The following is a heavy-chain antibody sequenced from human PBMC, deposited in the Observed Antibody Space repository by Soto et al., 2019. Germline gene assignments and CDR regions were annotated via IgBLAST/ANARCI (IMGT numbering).Heavy chain of an antibody. D-gene: IGHD3-22*01. CDR2: IIPIFGRA. CDR3: ARGWGYETSDYYYAY. J-gene: IGHJ4*02. CDR1: GGTFSRHS. Sequence: QVQLVQSGAEVRKPGSSVKVSCKASGGTFSRHSVSRVRQAPGQGLEWMGGIIPIFGRAKYAQKFQGRVTISADESTSTVYMELSSLRSEDTAIYYCARGWGYETSDYYYAYWGQGTLVIVSS. V-gene: IGHV1-69*01.